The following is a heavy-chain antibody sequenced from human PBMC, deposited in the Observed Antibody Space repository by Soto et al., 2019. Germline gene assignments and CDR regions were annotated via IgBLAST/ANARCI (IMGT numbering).Heavy chain of an antibody. CDR2: TSFDGSNK. Sequence: QVQLVESGGGVVQPGRSLRLSCAASGFIFNSYAMHWVRQAPGKGLEWVAVTSFDGSNKNYADAVRGRFTISRDNSKKTLYLQMNNLRAEDTAVYYCARDPIFGVIPDRGYFDYWGQGTLVTVSS. CDR3: ARDPIFGVIPDRGYFDY. V-gene: IGHV3-30-3*01. J-gene: IGHJ4*02. CDR1: GFIFNSYA. D-gene: IGHD3-3*01.